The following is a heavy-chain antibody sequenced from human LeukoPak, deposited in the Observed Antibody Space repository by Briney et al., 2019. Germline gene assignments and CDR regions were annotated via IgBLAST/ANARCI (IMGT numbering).Heavy chain of an antibody. CDR3: ARRNPGSTHDY. CDR2: ITGSGGTT. CDR1: GFTFRGYV. Sequence: GGSRRFSVAASGFTFRGYVMGWVRQAPGKGLEWVSAITGSGGTTYHSDSVKGPFTISRDNSTSTLYLQMSSQRAEDTAVYYCARRNPGSTHDYWGQGALGSPS. J-gene: IGHJ4*02. V-gene: IGHV3-23*01. D-gene: IGHD1-14*01.